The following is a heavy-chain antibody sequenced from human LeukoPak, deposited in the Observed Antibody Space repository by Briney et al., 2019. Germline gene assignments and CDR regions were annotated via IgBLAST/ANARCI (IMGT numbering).Heavy chain of an antibody. J-gene: IGHJ4*02. CDR3: ARGRYDSRIFDY. CDR1: GFTFSSYE. CDR2: ITSSGTTT. V-gene: IGHV3-48*03. Sequence: GGSLRLSCAASGFTFSSYEMNWVRQAPGKGLEWLSYITSSGTTTHYADSVTGRFTISRDNAKNSLYLQMNSLRAEDTAVYYCARGRYDSRIFDYWGQGTLVTVSS. D-gene: IGHD3-22*01.